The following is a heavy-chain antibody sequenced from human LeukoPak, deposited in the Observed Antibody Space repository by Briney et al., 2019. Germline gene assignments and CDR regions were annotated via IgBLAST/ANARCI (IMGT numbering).Heavy chain of an antibody. D-gene: IGHD6-19*01. Sequence: PGGSLRLSCAASGFTFSSYSMNWVRQAPGKGLEWVSAISGSGGSTYYADSVKGRFTISRDNSKNTLYLQMNSLRAEDTAVYYCAKDGSRIAVAGTGNYWGQGTLVTVSS. J-gene: IGHJ4*02. CDR2: ISGSGGST. CDR1: GFTFSSYS. CDR3: AKDGSRIAVAGTGNY. V-gene: IGHV3-23*01.